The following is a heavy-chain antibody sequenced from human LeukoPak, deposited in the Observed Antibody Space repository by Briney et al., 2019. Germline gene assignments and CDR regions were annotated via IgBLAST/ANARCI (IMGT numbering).Heavy chain of an antibody. CDR1: GFTLCRYS. CDR2: ITTTSSYI. V-gene: IGHV3-21*01. J-gene: IGHJ4*02. Sequence: VGCLRLSRAASGFTLCRYSFNWVRPGPRKGLGWVSSITTTSSYIWYADSVKGRFTISRDNAQNSLYLQMNSLRVEDTAVYYCVRELYGSGNVYYFDHWGQGTLVTVSS. CDR3: VRELYGSGNVYYFDH. D-gene: IGHD6-19*01.